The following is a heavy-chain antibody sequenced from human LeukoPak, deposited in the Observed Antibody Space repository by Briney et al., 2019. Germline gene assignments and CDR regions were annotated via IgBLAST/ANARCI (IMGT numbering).Heavy chain of an antibody. Sequence: PGGSLRLSCAASEFTFSSYEMNWVRQAPGKGLEWVSYISSSSSTIYYADSVKGRFTISRDNAKNSLYLQMNSLRAEDTAIYYCATYRQVLLPFESWGQGTLVTVSS. D-gene: IGHD2-8*02. CDR2: ISSSSSTI. V-gene: IGHV3-48*03. J-gene: IGHJ4*02. CDR1: EFTFSSYE. CDR3: ATYRQVLLPFES.